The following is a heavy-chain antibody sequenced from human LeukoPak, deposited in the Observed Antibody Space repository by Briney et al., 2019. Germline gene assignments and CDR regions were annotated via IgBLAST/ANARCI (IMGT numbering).Heavy chain of an antibody. CDR3: ASKNYYYYYMDV. Sequence: SVKVSCKASGYTYTSYGISWVRQAPGQGLEWMGGIIPIFGTANYAQKFQGRVTITADESTSTAYMELSSLRSEDTAVYYCASKNYYYYYMDVWGKGTTVTVSS. V-gene: IGHV1-69*13. CDR2: IIPIFGTA. J-gene: IGHJ6*03. CDR1: GYTYTSYG.